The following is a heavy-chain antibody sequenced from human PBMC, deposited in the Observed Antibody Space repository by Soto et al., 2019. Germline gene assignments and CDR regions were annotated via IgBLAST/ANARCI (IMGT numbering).Heavy chain of an antibody. CDR1: GFSLITSGVG. D-gene: IGHD3-9*01. J-gene: IGHJ4*02. V-gene: IGHV2-5*02. CDR2: IYWDDSK. CDR3: AHKGPEDWPLDY. Sequence: QITLKESGPTLVRPTQTLTLTCAFSGFSLITSGVGVGWIRQPPGKALEWLAVIYWDDSKHYSPSLRSRLTITKDTTKTQVVLTMPNMDPMDTGSYYCAHKGPEDWPLDYWGQGTLVTVSS.